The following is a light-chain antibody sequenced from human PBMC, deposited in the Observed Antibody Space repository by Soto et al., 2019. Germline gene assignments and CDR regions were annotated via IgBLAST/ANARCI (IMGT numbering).Light chain of an antibody. J-gene: IGLJ2*01. Sequence: QSVLTQPPSVSAASGQMVTISCSGSSSNIGNNHVSWYQQVPGTAPRLLIYDTYERLSGIPDRFSGSKSGTSATLGITGLQTGAEADYYCVTWDSSLSAVVFGGGTKLTVL. CDR1: SSNIGNNH. CDR2: DTY. CDR3: VTWDSSLSAVV. V-gene: IGLV1-51*01.